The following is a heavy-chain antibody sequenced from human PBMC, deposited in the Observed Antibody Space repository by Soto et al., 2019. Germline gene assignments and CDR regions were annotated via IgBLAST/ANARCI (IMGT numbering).Heavy chain of an antibody. D-gene: IGHD3-3*01. V-gene: IGHV3-30-3*01. CDR3: ARGYDFWSGYYYPYAMDV. CDR2: ISYDGSDK. J-gene: IGHJ6*02. CDR1: GFTFGASA. Sequence: GGSLRLSCAASGFTFGASALQWVRQASGKGLEWVAVISYDGSDKNYADSVRGRFTISRDNSKNTLYLQMNSLSADDTAVYYFARGYDFWSGYYYPYAMDVWGQGTTVTVSS.